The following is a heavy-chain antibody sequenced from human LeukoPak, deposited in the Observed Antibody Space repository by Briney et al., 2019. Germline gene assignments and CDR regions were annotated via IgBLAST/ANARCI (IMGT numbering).Heavy chain of an antibody. CDR1: GGSISSNNW. J-gene: IGHJ6*03. CDR3: ARLNGSGSYPRYYYYYYMDV. Sequence: KPSETLSLTCAVSGGSISSNNWWSWVRQTPGKGLEWIGEIYHSGSTNYNPSLKSRVTISVDTSKNQFSLKLSSVTAADTAVYYCARLNGSGSYPRYYYYYYMDVWGKGTTVTISS. D-gene: IGHD3-10*01. V-gene: IGHV4-4*02. CDR2: IYHSGST.